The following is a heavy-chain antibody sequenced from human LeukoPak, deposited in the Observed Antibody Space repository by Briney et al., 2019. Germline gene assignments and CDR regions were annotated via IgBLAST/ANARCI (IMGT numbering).Heavy chain of an antibody. CDR3: VKSSHYNDYVFDH. Sequence: GGSLRLSCTASGLSFSSYVMHWVRQAPGKGLECVSAISSNGDSAYYADSVRGRFTISRDNSKNSVYLQLSSLRFEDTAMYYCVKSSHYNDYVFDHWGQGTLVTVSS. CDR1: GLSFSSYV. J-gene: IGHJ4*02. V-gene: IGHV3-64*03. D-gene: IGHD4/OR15-4a*01. CDR2: ISSNGDSA.